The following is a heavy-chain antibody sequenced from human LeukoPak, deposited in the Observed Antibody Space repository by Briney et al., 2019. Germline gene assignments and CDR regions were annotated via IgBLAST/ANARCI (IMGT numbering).Heavy chain of an antibody. D-gene: IGHD3-10*01. Sequence: GGSLRLSCAASGFTFSSYSMYWVRQAPGKGLEWVSSISSSSSYIYYADSVKGRFTISRDNAKNSLYLQMNSLRAEDTAVYYCAREFYYGSGSYGFDYWGQGTLVTVSS. V-gene: IGHV3-21*01. CDR3: AREFYYGSGSYGFDY. CDR2: ISSSSSYI. J-gene: IGHJ4*02. CDR1: GFTFSSYS.